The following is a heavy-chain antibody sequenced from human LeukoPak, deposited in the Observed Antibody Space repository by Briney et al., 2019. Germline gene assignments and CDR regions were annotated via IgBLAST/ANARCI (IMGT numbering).Heavy chain of an antibody. CDR1: GFAFSDFW. Sequence: GSLRLSCAASGFAFSDFWMSWVRQAPGKGLEWVANIRHDGNAKNYVPSVRGRFTISRDNAKNSLYLQMNSLTVEDTAVYYCATSHDSAGNDWGQGTLVTVSS. CDR2: IRHDGNAK. D-gene: IGHD2-15*01. CDR3: ATSHDSAGND. J-gene: IGHJ4*02. V-gene: IGHV3-7*01.